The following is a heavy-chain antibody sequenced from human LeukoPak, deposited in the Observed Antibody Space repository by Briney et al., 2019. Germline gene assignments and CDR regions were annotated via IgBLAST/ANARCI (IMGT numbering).Heavy chain of an antibody. CDR2: IYPGDSDT. D-gene: IGHD3-22*01. V-gene: IGHV5-51*01. Sequence: RGESPKISCKGSGYSFTSYWIGWVRQVPGKGLEWMGIIYPGDSDTRYSPSFQGQVTISADKSISTAYLQWSSLKASDTAMYYCARQSTSYDSSGYYYNYWGQGTLVTVSS. J-gene: IGHJ4*02. CDR3: ARQSTSYDSSGYYYNY. CDR1: GYSFTSYW.